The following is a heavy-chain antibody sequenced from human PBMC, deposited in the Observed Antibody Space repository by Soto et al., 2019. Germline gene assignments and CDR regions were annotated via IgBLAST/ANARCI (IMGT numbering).Heavy chain of an antibody. J-gene: IGHJ4*02. D-gene: IGHD2-15*01. V-gene: IGHV4-34*01. Sequence: SETLSLTCAVYGGSFSGYYWSWIRQPTGKGLEWIGEINHSGSTNYNPSLKSRVTISVDTSKNQFSLKLSSVTAADTAVYYCASRSKGYCSGGSCYSVFFYWGQGTLVTVS. CDR2: INHSGST. CDR1: GGSFSGYY. CDR3: ASRSKGYCSGGSCYSVFFY.